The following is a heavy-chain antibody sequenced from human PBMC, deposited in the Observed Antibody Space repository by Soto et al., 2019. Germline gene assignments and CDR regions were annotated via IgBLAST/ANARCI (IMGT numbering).Heavy chain of an antibody. J-gene: IGHJ4*02. CDR3: ARTVGAAYYFDF. CDR2: IYTSAST. CDR1: GDSMSKYY. Sequence: ETLYITCKVSGDSMSKYYWSWISQPAGKGLEWIGRIYTSASTNYNPSLKSRVNMSIDTSNNHFSLNLKSVTAADAAVYYCARTVGAAYYFDFWGQGALVTVSS. V-gene: IGHV4-4*07. D-gene: IGHD1-26*01.